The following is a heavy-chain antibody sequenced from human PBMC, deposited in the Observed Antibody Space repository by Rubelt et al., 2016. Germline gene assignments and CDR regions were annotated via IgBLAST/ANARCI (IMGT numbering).Heavy chain of an antibody. J-gene: IGHJ4*02. CDR1: GYTFTSYG. D-gene: IGHD3-16*01. V-gene: IGHV1-24*01. CDR3: RGIWGSYIDY. Sequence: QVQLVQSGAEVKKPGASVKVSCKASGYTFTSYGISWVRQAPGQGLEWMGGFDPEDGETIYAQKFQGRVTMTEDTSTDTAYIELSSLRSEDTAVYYCRGIWGSYIDYWGQGTLVTVSS. CDR2: FDPEDGET.